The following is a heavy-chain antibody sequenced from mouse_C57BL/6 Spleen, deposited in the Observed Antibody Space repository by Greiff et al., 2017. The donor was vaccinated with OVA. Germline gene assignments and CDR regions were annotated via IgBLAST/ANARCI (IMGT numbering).Heavy chain of an antibody. Sequence: VKVVESGAELVRPGASVTLSCKASGYTFTDYEMHWVKQTPVHGLEWIGAIDPETGGTAYNQKFKGKAILTADKSSSTAYMELRSLTSEDSAIYYCTRGDYYGSSWYFDVWGTGTTVTVSS. D-gene: IGHD1-1*01. J-gene: IGHJ1*03. CDR2: IDPETGGT. V-gene: IGHV1-15*01. CDR3: TRGDYYGSSWYFDV. CDR1: GYTFTDYE.